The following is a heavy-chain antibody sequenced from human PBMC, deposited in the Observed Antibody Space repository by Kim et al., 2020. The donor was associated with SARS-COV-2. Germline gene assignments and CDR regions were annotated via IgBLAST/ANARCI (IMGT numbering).Heavy chain of an antibody. J-gene: IGHJ3*02. Sequence: GGSLRLSCAASGFTFSSYAMHWVRQAPGKGLEWVAVISYDGSNKYYADTVKGRFTISRDNSKNTRYLQMNSMRAEDTAVYYCARSDGYIGAFDIRGQGTMVTVSS. D-gene: IGHD5-12*01. CDR1: GFTFSSYA. CDR2: ISYDGSNK. CDR3: ARSDGYIGAFDI. V-gene: IGHV3-30-3*01.